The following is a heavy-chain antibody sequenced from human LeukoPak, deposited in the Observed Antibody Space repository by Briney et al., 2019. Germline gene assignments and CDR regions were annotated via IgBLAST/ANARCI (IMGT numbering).Heavy chain of an antibody. CDR3: AKEDRVPAARPSSGQPRYYYYMDV. D-gene: IGHD2-2*02. CDR2: ISSSSSYI. Sequence: GGSLRLSCAASGFTFSSYSMNWVRQAPGKGLEWVSSISSSSSYIYYADSVKGRFTISRDNAKNSLYLQMNSLRAEDTAVYYCAKEDRVPAARPSSGQPRYYYYMDVWGKGTTVTISS. V-gene: IGHV3-21*01. J-gene: IGHJ6*03. CDR1: GFTFSSYS.